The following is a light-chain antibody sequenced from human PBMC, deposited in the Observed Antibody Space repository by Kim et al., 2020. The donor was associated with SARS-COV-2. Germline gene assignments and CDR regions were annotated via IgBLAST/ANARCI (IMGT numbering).Light chain of an antibody. Sequence: TLPVSPGKKAPLSCRASQSVSSNLAWYQQKPGQAPRLLIYGASTRATGIPARFSGSGSGTEFTLTISSLQSEDFAVYYCQQSGTFGQGTKVDIK. V-gene: IGKV3-15*01. CDR2: GAS. CDR3: QQSGT. CDR1: QSVSSN. J-gene: IGKJ1*01.